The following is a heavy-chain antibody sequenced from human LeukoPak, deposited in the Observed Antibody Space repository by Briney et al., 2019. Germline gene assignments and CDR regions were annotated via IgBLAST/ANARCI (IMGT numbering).Heavy chain of an antibody. CDR1: GGTFSGYY. Sequence: SETLSLTCAVYGGTFSGYYWSWIRQPPGKGLKWIVEINHSGSTNYNPSLKSRVTISVDTSKNQFSLKMSSVTAADTAVYYCARAHCSSTSCYRPRGYFDYGGQGTLVTVSS. J-gene: IGHJ4*02. CDR3: ARAHCSSTSCYRPRGYFDY. V-gene: IGHV4-34*01. D-gene: IGHD2-2*01. CDR2: INHSGST.